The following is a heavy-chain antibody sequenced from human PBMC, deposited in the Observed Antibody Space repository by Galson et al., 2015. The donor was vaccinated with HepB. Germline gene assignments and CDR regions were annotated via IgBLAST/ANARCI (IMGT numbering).Heavy chain of an antibody. CDR1: GFTFSSYW. CDR2: IKQDGSEK. V-gene: IGHV3-7*03. Sequence: SLRLSCAASGFTFSSYWMSWVRQAPGKGLEWVANIKQDGSEKYYVDSVKGRFTISRDNAKNSLYLQMNSLRAEDTAVYYCARDNGGYYDSSGYYSGHFQHWGQGTLVTVSS. CDR3: ARDNGGYYDSSGYYSGHFQH. J-gene: IGHJ1*01. D-gene: IGHD3-22*01.